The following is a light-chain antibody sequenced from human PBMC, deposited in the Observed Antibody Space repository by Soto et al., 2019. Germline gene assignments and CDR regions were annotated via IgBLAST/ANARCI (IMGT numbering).Light chain of an antibody. V-gene: IGLV2-11*01. CDR1: SSYVGGYNY. J-gene: IGLJ1*01. Sequence: QSVLTPPRSLSGSPGQSVTISCTGTSSYVGGYNYVSWYQQHPGKAPKLMIYDVSKRPSGVPDRFSGSKSGNTASLTISGLQAEDEADYYCCSYGGSYTFVFGTGTKVTVL. CDR2: DVS. CDR3: CSYGGSYTFV.